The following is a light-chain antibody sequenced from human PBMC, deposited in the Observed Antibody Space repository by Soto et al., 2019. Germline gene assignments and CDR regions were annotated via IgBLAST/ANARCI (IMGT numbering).Light chain of an antibody. CDR3: QQYNNWPS. V-gene: IGKV3-11*01. Sequence: EIVLTQSPATLSLSPGERATLYFRASQSISTYLAWYQQKPGQAPRLLIYDASNRATGIPARFSGSGSETEFTLTIRSLQSEDFAVYFCQQYNNWPSFGQGTRLEIK. J-gene: IGKJ5*01. CDR1: QSISTY. CDR2: DAS.